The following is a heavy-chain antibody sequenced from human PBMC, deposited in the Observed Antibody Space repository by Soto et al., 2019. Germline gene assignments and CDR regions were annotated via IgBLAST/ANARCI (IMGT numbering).Heavy chain of an antibody. D-gene: IGHD6-13*01. Sequence: GGSLRLSCAASGFTFSSYSMNWVRQAPGKGLEWVSSISSSSSYIYYADSVKGRFTISRDNAKNSLYLQMNSLRAEDTAVYYCARDKPQAIGAAVAFDIWGQGTMVTVSS. V-gene: IGHV3-21*01. CDR1: GFTFSSYS. CDR3: ARDKPQAIGAAVAFDI. CDR2: ISSSSSYI. J-gene: IGHJ3*02.